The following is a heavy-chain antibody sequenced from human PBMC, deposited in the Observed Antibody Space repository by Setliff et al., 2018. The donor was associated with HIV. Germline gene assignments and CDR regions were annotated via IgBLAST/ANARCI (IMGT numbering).Heavy chain of an antibody. CDR1: GFTFSSDE. D-gene: IGHD3-22*01. J-gene: IGHJ3*02. V-gene: IGHV3-13*01. Sequence: GGSLRLSCAASGFTFSSDEMHWVRQVTGKGLEWVSAIGTAGDTYYPGSVKGRFIISRENAKNSMYLQMNSLRAGDTAVYYCVREAHDSNNMGAFDIWGQGTMVTVSS. CDR3: VREAHDSNNMGAFDI. CDR2: IGTAGDT.